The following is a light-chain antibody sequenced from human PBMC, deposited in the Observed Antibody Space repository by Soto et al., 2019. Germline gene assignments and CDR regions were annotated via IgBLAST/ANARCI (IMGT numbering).Light chain of an antibody. J-gene: IGKJ1*01. CDR3: QQYDSFTWT. Sequence: DIQMTQSPSTLSASVGDRVTITCRASQSINSWLAWYQQKAGKAPKLLIYKASTLESGVPSRFSGGESGTEFTLTISSLQPDDFATYYCQQYDSFTWTFDQGTKVEFK. CDR2: KAS. V-gene: IGKV1-5*03. CDR1: QSINSW.